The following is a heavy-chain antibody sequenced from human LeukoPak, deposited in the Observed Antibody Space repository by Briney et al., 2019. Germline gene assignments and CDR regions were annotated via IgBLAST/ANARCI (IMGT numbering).Heavy chain of an antibody. CDR3: ARSSEGRYYYDSSGFSYYYYYMDV. V-gene: IGHV4-61*01. Sequence: SETLSLTCTVSGGSISSGSYYWSWIRQPPGKGLEWIGDIYYSGSTYYNPSLRSRVTISVDTSKNQFSLKLSSVTAADTAVYYCARSSEGRYYYDSSGFSYYYYYMDVWGKGTTVTISS. D-gene: IGHD3-22*01. CDR1: GGSISSGSYY. CDR2: IYYSGST. J-gene: IGHJ6*03.